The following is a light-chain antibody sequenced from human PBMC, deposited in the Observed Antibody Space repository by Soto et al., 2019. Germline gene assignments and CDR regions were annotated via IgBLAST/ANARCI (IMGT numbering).Light chain of an antibody. Sequence: QSVLTQPPSVSAAPGQTVSISCSGSSSNIGKNYVSWYQQLPGTAPKLLIYDNNKRPSGIPDRFSGSKSGTSATLGITGLQTGDEADYYCATWDSSLSAGVFGGGTKLTVL. CDR3: ATWDSSLSAGV. J-gene: IGLJ3*02. CDR1: SSNIGKNY. V-gene: IGLV1-51*01. CDR2: DNN.